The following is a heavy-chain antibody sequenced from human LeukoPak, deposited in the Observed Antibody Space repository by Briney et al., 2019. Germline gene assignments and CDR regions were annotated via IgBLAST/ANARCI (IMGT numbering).Heavy chain of an antibody. CDR1: GFLFSDYY. J-gene: IGHJ4*02. D-gene: IGHD3-22*01. CDR2: ISPSSSFA. Sequence: GGSLRLSCVTSGFLFSDYYMSWIRQAPGKGLEWISYISPSSSFANYADSIKGRFTTSRDNAKNSLFLHMNSLGAEDTAMYYRARDDSSGSHFDSWGQGTLVTVSS. V-gene: IGHV3-11*05. CDR3: ARDDSSGSHFDS.